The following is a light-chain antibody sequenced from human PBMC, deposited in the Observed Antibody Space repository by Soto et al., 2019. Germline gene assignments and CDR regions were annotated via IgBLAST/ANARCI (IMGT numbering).Light chain of an antibody. CDR3: QQYDSSPYT. CDR1: QNVNSDY. V-gene: IGKV3-20*01. Sequence: EIVLTQSPGTLSLSPGERATLSCRASQNVNSDYLAWYQQKPGQAPRLLIYAASRRATGIPDRFSGSGAGTDFTLTISRLEPEDFAVYYCQQYDSSPYTFGQGTKLEIK. CDR2: AAS. J-gene: IGKJ2*01.